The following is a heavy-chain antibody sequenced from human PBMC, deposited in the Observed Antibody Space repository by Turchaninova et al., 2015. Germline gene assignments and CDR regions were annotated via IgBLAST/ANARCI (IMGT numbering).Heavy chain of an antibody. CDR1: GFPFSSFG. CDR3: ARGGAHTIMYYFDY. Sequence: QVQLVESGGGVVQPGRSLSLTCEASGFPFSSFGRHWVRQAPGTGLEWVAVISYDGSTTYYADSVKGRFTISRDNSKNTLYLQINSLRAEDTAVYYCARGGAHTIMYYFDYWGQGTLVTVSS. J-gene: IGHJ4*02. D-gene: IGHD5-24*01. CDR2: ISYDGSTT. V-gene: IGHV3-30*03.